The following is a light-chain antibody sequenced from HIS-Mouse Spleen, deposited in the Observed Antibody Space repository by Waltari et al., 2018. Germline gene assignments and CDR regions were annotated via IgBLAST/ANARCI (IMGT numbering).Light chain of an antibody. CDR2: EGS. CDR3: CSYAGSSTSVV. Sequence: QSALTQPASVSGSPGQSITISCTGTSDVGSYNLVSWYQQHPGKAPKLMIYEGSKRPSWVSNRFSGSKSGNTASLTISGLQAEDEADYYCCSYAGSSTSVVFGGGTKLTVL. V-gene: IGLV2-23*01. CDR1: SDVGSYNL. J-gene: IGLJ2*01.